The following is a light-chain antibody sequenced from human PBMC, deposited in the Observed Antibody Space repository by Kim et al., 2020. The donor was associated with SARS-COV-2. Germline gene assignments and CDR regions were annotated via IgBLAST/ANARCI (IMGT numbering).Light chain of an antibody. CDR2: GAS. Sequence: LSPGGRASLSCRASQSISDNNVAWYQQNPGQAPRLLIYGASSRATGIPDRFSGSGSGTDFTLTISRLEPEDFAVYYCQQYGRSPYTFGQGTKLEI. CDR1: QSISDNN. CDR3: QQYGRSPYT. V-gene: IGKV3-20*01. J-gene: IGKJ2*01.